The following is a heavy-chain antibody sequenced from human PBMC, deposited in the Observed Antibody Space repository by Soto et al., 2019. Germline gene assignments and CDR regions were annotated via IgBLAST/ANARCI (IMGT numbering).Heavy chain of an antibody. J-gene: IGHJ4*02. Sequence: QVQLQESGPGLVKPSETLSLNCTVSGGPISSYYWSWIRQSPGKGLEWIGYIYYSGSTNYNPSLKSRVTRTVDTSKNQFSLEVSSVTAADTAVYYGARGSSGWPPRLDYWGQGTLVTVSS. CDR1: GGPISSYY. D-gene: IGHD6-19*01. V-gene: IGHV4-59*01. CDR2: IYYSGST. CDR3: ARGSSGWPPRLDY.